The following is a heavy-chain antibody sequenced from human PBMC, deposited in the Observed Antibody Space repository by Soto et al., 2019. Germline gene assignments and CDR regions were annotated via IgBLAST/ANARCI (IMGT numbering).Heavy chain of an antibody. CDR3: ARVPRNFYYNGMDV. CDR1: GFTFSSYE. V-gene: IGHV3-48*03. CDR2: ISSSGSTK. J-gene: IGHJ6*02. Sequence: GGSLRLSCEGSGFTFSSYEMNWVRQAPGKGLEWVSYISSSGSTKNYADSVKGRFTISRDNVKNSLYPQMNSLRAEDTAVYYCARVPRNFYYNGMDVWGQGTTVTVSS.